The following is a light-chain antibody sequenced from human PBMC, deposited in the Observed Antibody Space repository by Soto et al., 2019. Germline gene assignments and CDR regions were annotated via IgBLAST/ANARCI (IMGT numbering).Light chain of an antibody. V-gene: IGKV1-5*03. CDR3: QHYNSYSEA. CDR1: QTISSS. Sequence: DIQMTQSPSTLSGSVGDRVTITCRASQTISSSLAWYQHKPGKAPKLLIYKASTLKSGVPSRFSGSGSGTEFTLTISSLQPDDFATYYCQHYNSYSEAFGQGTKVDI. CDR2: KAS. J-gene: IGKJ1*01.